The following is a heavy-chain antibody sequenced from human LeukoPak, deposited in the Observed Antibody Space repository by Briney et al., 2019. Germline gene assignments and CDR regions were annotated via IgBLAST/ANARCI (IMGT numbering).Heavy chain of an antibody. CDR2: VNPNTGGT. V-gene: IGHV1-2*02. CDR1: GFTFTGYY. D-gene: IGHD1-26*01. CDR3: AREGYTGMANFGY. Sequence: ASVKVSCKASGFTFTGYYFHWVRQAPGQGLEWMGWVNPNTGGTNYAQMFQGRVTMSRDTSISTAYMELSRLTSDDTAIYYCAREGYTGMANFGYWGQGTLVTVSS. J-gene: IGHJ4*02.